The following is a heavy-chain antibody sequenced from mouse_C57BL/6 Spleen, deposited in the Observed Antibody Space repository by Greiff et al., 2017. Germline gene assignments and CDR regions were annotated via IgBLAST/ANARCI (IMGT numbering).Heavy chain of an antibody. CDR1: GYTFTSYW. V-gene: IGHV1-52*01. D-gene: IGHD2-10*02. CDR2: IDPSDSET. Sequence: QVQLKQPGAELVRPGSSVKLSCKASGYTFTSYWMHWVKQRPIQGLEWIGNIDPSDSETHYNQKFKDKATLTVDKSSSTAYMQLSSLTSEDSAVYYCVKGYGNYPFDYWGQGTTLTVSS. J-gene: IGHJ2*01. CDR3: VKGYGNYPFDY.